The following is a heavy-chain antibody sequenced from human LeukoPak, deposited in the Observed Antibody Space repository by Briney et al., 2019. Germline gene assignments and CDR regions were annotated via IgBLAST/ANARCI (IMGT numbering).Heavy chain of an antibody. D-gene: IGHD3-10*01. CDR3: AKSMVRGVIRPDAFDI. CDR1: GFTFSSYA. Sequence: GGSLRLSCAASGFTFSSYAMSWVRQAPGKGLEWVSAISGSGGSTYYADSVKGRFTISRDNSKNTLYLQMNSLRAEDTAVYYCAKSMVRGVIRPDAFDIWGQGTMVTVSS. V-gene: IGHV3-23*01. CDR2: ISGSGGST. J-gene: IGHJ3*02.